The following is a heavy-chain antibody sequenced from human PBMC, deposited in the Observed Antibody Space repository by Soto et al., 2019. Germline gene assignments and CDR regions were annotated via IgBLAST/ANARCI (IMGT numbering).Heavy chain of an antibody. V-gene: IGHV3-30-3*01. CDR1: GFTFSSYA. CDR3: ARAYEGDYFDY. Sequence: QVQLVESGGGVVQPGRSLRLSCAASGFTFSSYAMHWVRQAPGKGLEWVAVISYDGSNKYYADSVKGRFTISRDNSKNTLYLQRNSLRAEDTGVYYCARAYEGDYFDYWGQGTLVTVSS. CDR2: ISYDGSNK. D-gene: IGHD3-16*01. J-gene: IGHJ4*02.